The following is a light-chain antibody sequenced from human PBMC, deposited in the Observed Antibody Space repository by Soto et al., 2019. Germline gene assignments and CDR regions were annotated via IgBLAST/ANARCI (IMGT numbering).Light chain of an antibody. Sequence: QSALSQPPSASGTPGQRFTISCSGSRSNIGSNPVNWYQQLPGTAPKLLIDSNNQRPSGVPDRFSGSRSGTSASLAISGLQSEDEAEYYCAAWDDSLYGRVFGTGTKVTV. V-gene: IGLV1-44*01. CDR1: RSNIGSNP. CDR2: SNN. J-gene: IGLJ1*01. CDR3: AAWDDSLYGRV.